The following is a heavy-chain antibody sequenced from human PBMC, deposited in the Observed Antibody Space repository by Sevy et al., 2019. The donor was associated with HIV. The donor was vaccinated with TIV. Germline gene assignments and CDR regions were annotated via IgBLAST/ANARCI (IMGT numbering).Heavy chain of an antibody. CDR1: GFTFSTYA. Sequence: GGSLRLSCTTSGFTFSTYAMTWVRQAPGKGLEWVSTIFRNFRGVDVTYYADSVKGRFTISRDSSRNTLYLQLNSLRAEVTAIYYCAWARYDSSGSFDAFDIWGQWTMVTVSS. J-gene: IGHJ3*02. D-gene: IGHD3-22*01. CDR3: AWARYDSSGSFDAFDI. V-gene: IGHV3-23*01. CDR2: IFRNFRGVDVT.